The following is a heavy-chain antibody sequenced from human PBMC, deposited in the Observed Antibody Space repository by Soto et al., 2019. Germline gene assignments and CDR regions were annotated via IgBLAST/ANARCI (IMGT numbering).Heavy chain of an antibody. V-gene: IGHV3-23*01. CDR2: ASGGGDAK. Sequence: EVRLLESGGGSVQSGGSLRLSCRTSGFHFTSYAMNWVRQAPGRGLEWVSGASGGGDAKYYSDSVKGRFTVSRDTSKSTMFLQMTGLRVEDTAIYFWAKEKDGFCDADGCRHYYDFWGQGALVTVPP. CDR3: AKEKDGFCDADGCRHYYDF. J-gene: IGHJ4*02. D-gene: IGHD2-15*01. CDR1: GFHFTSYA.